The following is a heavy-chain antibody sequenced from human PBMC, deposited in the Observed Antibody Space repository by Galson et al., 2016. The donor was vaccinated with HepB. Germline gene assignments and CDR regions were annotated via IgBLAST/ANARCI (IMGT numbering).Heavy chain of an antibody. J-gene: IGHJ5*02. V-gene: IGHV3-21*01. Sequence: SLRLSCAASGFTFSSYSMNWVRQAPGKGLEWVSSISSSSSYIYYADSVKGRFTISRDNAKNSLYLQMNSLRVEDTAVYYCASARVTMLRDWFEPWGQGTLVTVSS. CDR2: ISSSSSYI. CDR1: GFTFSSYS. CDR3: ASARVTMLRDWFEP. D-gene: IGHD3-10*02.